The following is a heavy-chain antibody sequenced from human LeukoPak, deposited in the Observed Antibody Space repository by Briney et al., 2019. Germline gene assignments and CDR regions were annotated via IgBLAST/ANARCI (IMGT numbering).Heavy chain of an antibody. V-gene: IGHV3-23*01. J-gene: IGHJ5*02. D-gene: IGHD2-15*01. CDR3: AKGPYCTGDTCYSLGEFDP. Sequence: GGSLRLSCAASGFTFRNYAMSWVRQAPGKGPEWVSSISASGGSTYYADSVKGRFTISRDNSKNMFDLQMNAVTAEDTALYYCAKGPYCTGDTCYSLGEFDPWGQGTLVTVSS. CDR1: GFTFRNYA. CDR2: ISASGGST.